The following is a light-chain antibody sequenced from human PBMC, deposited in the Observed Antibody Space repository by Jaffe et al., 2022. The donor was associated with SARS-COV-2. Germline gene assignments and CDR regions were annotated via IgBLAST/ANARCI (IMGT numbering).Light chain of an antibody. CDR3: QQYSSYWT. J-gene: IGKJ1*01. CDR2: KAS. V-gene: IGKV1-5*03. Sequence: DIQMTQSPSTLSASVGDRVTITCRASQSVNYWLAWYQQKPGKAPKLLVYKASSLETGVPSRFSGSGSGTEFTLTISGLQPDDFATYYCQQYSSYWTFGQGTKVEIK. CDR1: QSVNYW.